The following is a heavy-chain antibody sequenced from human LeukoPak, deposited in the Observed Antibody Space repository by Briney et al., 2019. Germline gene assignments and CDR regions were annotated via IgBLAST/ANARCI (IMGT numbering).Heavy chain of an antibody. Sequence: ASVKVSCKASGYTFSGFYIYWVRQAPGQGLEWMGWINPNSGGTNYAQKFQGRVTMTRDTSISTAYMELSRLRSDDTAVYYCARYWNYEFDYWGQGTLVTVSS. CDR3: ARYWNYEFDY. CDR1: GYTFSGFY. V-gene: IGHV1-2*02. D-gene: IGHD1-7*01. J-gene: IGHJ4*02. CDR2: INPNSGGT.